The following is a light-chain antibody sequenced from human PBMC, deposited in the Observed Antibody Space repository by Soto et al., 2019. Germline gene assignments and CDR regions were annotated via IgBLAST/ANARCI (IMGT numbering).Light chain of an antibody. V-gene: IGKV3-20*01. CDR2: GAS. Sequence: EIVLTQSPGTLSLSPEERATLSCRASQSVSSSYLAWYQQKPGQAPRLLIYGASSRATGIPDRFSGSGSGTDFTLNISRLEPEDFAVYYCQQYGSSPPTDERTFGQGTKVDIK. CDR3: QQYGSSPPTDERT. J-gene: IGKJ1*01. CDR1: QSVSSSY.